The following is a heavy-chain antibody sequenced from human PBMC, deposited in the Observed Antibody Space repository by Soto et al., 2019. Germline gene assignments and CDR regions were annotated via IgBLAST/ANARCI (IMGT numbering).Heavy chain of an antibody. CDR3: ARDRVYAASYAFDI. CDR1: SGSISSSNW. J-gene: IGHJ3*02. CDR2: IYHSGST. Sequence: SETLSLTCAVSSGSISSSNWWSWVRQPPGKGLEWIGEIYHSGSTNYNPSLKSRVTISVDKSKNQFSLKLSSVTAADTAVYYCARDRVYAASYAFDIWGQGTMVTVSS. V-gene: IGHV4-4*02. D-gene: IGHD6-25*01.